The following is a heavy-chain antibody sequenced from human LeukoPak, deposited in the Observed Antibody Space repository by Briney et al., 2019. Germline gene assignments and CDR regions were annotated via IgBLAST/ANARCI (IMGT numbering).Heavy chain of an antibody. CDR2: ISGSGGST. V-gene: IGHV3-23*01. CDR1: GFTFSSYA. J-gene: IGHJ4*02. CDR3: AKSSRWLQLFRSGGYFDY. Sequence: GGSLRLSCAASGFTFSSYAMSWVRQAPGKGLEWVSAISGSGGSTYYADSVKGRFTISRDNSKNTLYLQMNSLRAEDTAVYYCAKSSRWLQLFRSGGYFDYWGQGTLVTVSS. D-gene: IGHD5-24*01.